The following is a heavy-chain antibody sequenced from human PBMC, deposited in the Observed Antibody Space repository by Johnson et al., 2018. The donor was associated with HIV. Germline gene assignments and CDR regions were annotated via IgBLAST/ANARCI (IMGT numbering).Heavy chain of an antibody. CDR2: ISYDGSNK. D-gene: IGHD3-22*01. Sequence: QVQLVESGGGVVQPGRSLRLSCAASGFTFSSYGMHWVRQAPGKGLEWVAVISYDGSNKYYADSVKGRFTISRDNSKNTLYLQMNSLRAEDTAVYYCARDRNPFLNYFASSADAFDIWGQGTMVTVSS. J-gene: IGHJ3*02. V-gene: IGHV3-30*03. CDR3: ARDRNPFLNYFASSADAFDI. CDR1: GFTFSSYG.